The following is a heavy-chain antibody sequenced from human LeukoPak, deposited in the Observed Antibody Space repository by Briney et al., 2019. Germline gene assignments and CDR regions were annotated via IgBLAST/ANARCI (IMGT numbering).Heavy chain of an antibody. D-gene: IGHD3-3*01. Sequence: PGGSLRLSCAASGFTFSSYWMSWVRQAPGKGLELVANIKQDGSEKYYVDSVKGRFTISRDNAKNSLYLQMNSLRAEDTAVYYCARVEMYYDFWSGYSTPGFDPWGQGTLVTVSS. J-gene: IGHJ5*02. V-gene: IGHV3-7*01. CDR2: IKQDGSEK. CDR1: GFTFSSYW. CDR3: ARVEMYYDFWSGYSTPGFDP.